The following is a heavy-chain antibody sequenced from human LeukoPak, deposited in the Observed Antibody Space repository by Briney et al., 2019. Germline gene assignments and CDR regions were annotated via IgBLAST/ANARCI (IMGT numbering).Heavy chain of an antibody. V-gene: IGHV3-48*03. J-gene: IGHJ6*03. CDR1: GFTFSSYE. CDR3: ARDEGYYYGSGYYYYMDV. Sequence: GGSLRLSCAASGFTFSSYEMNWVRQAPGKGLEWVSYISSSGSTIYYADSVKGRFTISRDNAKNSLYLQMNSLRAEDTAVYYCARDEGYYYGSGYYYYMDVWGKGTTVTISS. D-gene: IGHD3-10*01. CDR2: ISSSGSTI.